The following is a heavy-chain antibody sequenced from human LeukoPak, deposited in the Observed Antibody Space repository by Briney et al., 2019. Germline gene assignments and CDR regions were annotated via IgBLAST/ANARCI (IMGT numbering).Heavy chain of an antibody. V-gene: IGHV4-59*01. CDR2: IYYSGST. Sequence: PSETLSLTCTVSGGSISSYYRSWIRQPPGKGLEWIGYIYYSGSTNYNPSLKSRVTISVDTSKNQFSLKLSSVTAADTAVYYCARGSMADIVGATTVDYWGQGTLVTVSS. CDR3: ARGSMADIVGATTVDY. J-gene: IGHJ4*02. D-gene: IGHD1-26*01. CDR1: GGSISSYY.